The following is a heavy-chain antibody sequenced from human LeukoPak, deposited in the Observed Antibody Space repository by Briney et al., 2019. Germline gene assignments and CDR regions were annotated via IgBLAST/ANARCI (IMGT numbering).Heavy chain of an antibody. D-gene: IGHD3-22*01. J-gene: IGHJ3*02. CDR3: AMSFYDISDYSLSGAFDI. V-gene: IGHV4-34*01. CDR2: ISHSGNT. CDR1: GGSFSGYY. Sequence: PPQTLSLTCAVYGGSFSGYYWSWVRQPPGKGLEWIGEISHSGNTNYNPSLKSRVTISLDTSKKQFFLRLSSVTAADTAVYYCAMSFYDISDYSLSGAFDIWGQGTMVTVSS.